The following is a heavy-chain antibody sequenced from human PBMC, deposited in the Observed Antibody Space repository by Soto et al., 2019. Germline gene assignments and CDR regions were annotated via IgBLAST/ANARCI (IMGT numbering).Heavy chain of an antibody. Sequence: QVQLVQSGAEVKKPGASVKVSCKASGYTFTSYGISWVRQAPGQGLEWMGWISAYNGNTNYAQKLQGRVTMTTDTCTSTAYMELRSLRSDDTAVYYCARDQGVRYFDWSGDRDAFDIWGQGTMVTVSS. V-gene: IGHV1-18*01. D-gene: IGHD3-9*01. CDR3: ARDQGVRYFDWSGDRDAFDI. CDR2: ISAYNGNT. J-gene: IGHJ3*02. CDR1: GYTFTSYG.